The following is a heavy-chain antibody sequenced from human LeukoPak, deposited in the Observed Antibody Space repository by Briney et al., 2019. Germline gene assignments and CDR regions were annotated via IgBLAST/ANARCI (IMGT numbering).Heavy chain of an antibody. V-gene: IGHV4-34*01. D-gene: IGHD4-23*01. CDR2: INHSGST. J-gene: IGHJ2*01. CDR1: GGSFSGYY. Sequence: SETLSLTCAVYGGSFSGYYWSWIRQPPGKGLEWIGEINHSGSTNYNPSLKSRVTISVDTSKNQFSPKLSSVTAADTAVYYCARVRGGKTYWYFDLWGRGTLVTVSS. CDR3: ARVRGGKTYWYFDL.